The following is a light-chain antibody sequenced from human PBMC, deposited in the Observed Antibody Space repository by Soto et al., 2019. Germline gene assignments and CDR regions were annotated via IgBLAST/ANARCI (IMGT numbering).Light chain of an antibody. CDR1: SSNIGSNY. J-gene: IGLJ2*01. CDR2: ENN. V-gene: IGLV1-51*02. Sequence: QSVLTQPPSVSAAPGQKVTISCSGSSSNIGSNYVSWYQQLPGTAPKLLIYENNKRPSGIPDRFSGSKSGTSATLGITGLQTVDEADYYCGTWDSSLSGVVFGGGTKLTVL. CDR3: GTWDSSLSGVV.